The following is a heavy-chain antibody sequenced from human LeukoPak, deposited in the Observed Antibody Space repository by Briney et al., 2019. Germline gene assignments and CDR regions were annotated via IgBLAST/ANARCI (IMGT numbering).Heavy chain of an antibody. CDR2: ISYDGSNK. V-gene: IGHV3-30*18. CDR3: AKASGLLWFGSTDY. CDR1: GFTFSSYG. Sequence: PGGSLRLSCAASGFTFSSYGMHWVRQAPGKGLEWVAVISYDGSNKYYADSVKGRFTISRDNSKNTLYLQMNSLRAEDTAVYYCAKASGLLWFGSTDYWGQGTLVTVSS. D-gene: IGHD3-10*01. J-gene: IGHJ4*02.